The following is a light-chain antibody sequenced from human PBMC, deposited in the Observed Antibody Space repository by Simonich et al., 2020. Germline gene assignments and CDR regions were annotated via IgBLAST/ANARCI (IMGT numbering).Light chain of an antibody. CDR2: WAS. CDR1: QSVLYSSNNKNY. Sequence: DIVMTQSPDSLAVSLGERATINCKSSQSVLYSSNNKNYLAWYQQKPGQPPKRLIYWASTRESGVPERFSGSGSGTDFTLTISSLQAEDVAVYYFQQYYSTPLTFGGGTKVEIK. V-gene: IGKV4-1*01. J-gene: IGKJ4*01. CDR3: QQYYSTPLT.